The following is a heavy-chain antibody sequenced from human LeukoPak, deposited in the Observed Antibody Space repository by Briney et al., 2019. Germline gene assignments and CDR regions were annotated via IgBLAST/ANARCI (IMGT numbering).Heavy chain of an antibody. CDR2: IIPIFGTA. V-gene: IGHV1-69*13. D-gene: IGHD6-13*01. J-gene: IGHJ4*02. CDR3: ARDSSSYGSYSSSWYPYDY. CDR1: GGTFSSYA. Sequence: ASVKVSCKASGGTFSSYAISWVRQAPGQGLEWVGGIIPIFGTANYAQKFQGRVTITADESTSTAYMELSSLRSEDTAVYYCARDSSSYGSYSSSWYPYDYWGQGTLVTVSS.